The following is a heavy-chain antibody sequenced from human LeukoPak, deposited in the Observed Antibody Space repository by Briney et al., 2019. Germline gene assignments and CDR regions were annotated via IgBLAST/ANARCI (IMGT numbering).Heavy chain of an antibody. CDR1: GFTFSSYE. V-gene: IGHV3-48*03. Sequence: GGSLRLSCAASGFTFSSYEMNWVRQAPGKGLEWVSYISSSGSTIYYADSVKGRFTISRDNAKNSLYLQMNSLRAEDTAVYYCARDWGGSGSYQNDPLGYWGQGTLVTVSS. D-gene: IGHD3-10*01. CDR3: ARDWGGSGSYQNDPLGY. J-gene: IGHJ4*02. CDR2: ISSSGSTI.